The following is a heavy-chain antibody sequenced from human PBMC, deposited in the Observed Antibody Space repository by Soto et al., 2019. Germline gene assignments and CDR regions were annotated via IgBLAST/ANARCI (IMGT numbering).Heavy chain of an antibody. CDR1: GFTFSDYY. CDR3: ARVLPMVRGVIILSPWFDP. J-gene: IGHJ5*02. V-gene: IGHV3-11*01. Sequence: QVQLVESGGGLVKPGGSLRLSCAASGFTFSDYYMSWIRQAPGKGLEWVSYISSSGSTIYYADSVKGRCTISRDNAKNSRYLHMNSLRAEDTAVYYCARVLPMVRGVIILSPWFDPWGQGTLVTVSS. CDR2: ISSSGSTI. D-gene: IGHD3-10*01.